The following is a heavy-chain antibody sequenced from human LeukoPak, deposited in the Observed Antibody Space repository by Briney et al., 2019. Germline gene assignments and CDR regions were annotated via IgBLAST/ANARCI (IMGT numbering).Heavy chain of an antibody. CDR2: INPNSGGT. CDR1: GYTFTAYR. Sequence: ASVKVSCKASGYTFTAYRMHWVRQAPGQGLEWMGWINPNSGGTRYPQKFQGRVTMTRDTSISTAYMELSRLRSDDTAVYYCTRQTISAPEVSGYWGQGTLVTVSS. J-gene: IGHJ4*02. V-gene: IGHV1-2*02. D-gene: IGHD3-16*02. CDR3: TRQTISAPEVSGY.